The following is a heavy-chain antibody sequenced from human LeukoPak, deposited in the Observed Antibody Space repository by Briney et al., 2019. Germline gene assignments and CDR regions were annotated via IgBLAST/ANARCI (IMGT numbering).Heavy chain of an antibody. CDR2: ISYDGSNK. D-gene: IGHD3-10*01. CDR1: GFTFSSYA. V-gene: IGHV3-30-3*01. CDR3: ANTFGELAYKPAFDY. Sequence: GGSLRLSCAASGFTFSSYAMHWVRQAPGKGLEWVAVISYDGSNKYYADSVKGRFTISRDNSKNTLYLQINSLRAEDTAVYYCANTFGELAYKPAFDYWGQGAMVTVSS. J-gene: IGHJ4*01.